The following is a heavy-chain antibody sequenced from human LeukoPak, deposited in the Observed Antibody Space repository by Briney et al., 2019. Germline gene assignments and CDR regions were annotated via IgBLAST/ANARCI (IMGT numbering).Heavy chain of an antibody. CDR2: IRSKANSYAT. Sequence: GGSLRLSCAASGFTFSGSAMHWVRQASGKGLEWVGRIRSKANSYATAYAASVKGRFTISRDDSKNTAYLQMNSLKTEDTAVYYCTRHSDSSSWYGRVFDYWGQGTLVTVSS. CDR3: TRHSDSSSWYGRVFDY. D-gene: IGHD6-13*01. V-gene: IGHV3-73*01. J-gene: IGHJ4*02. CDR1: GFTFSGSA.